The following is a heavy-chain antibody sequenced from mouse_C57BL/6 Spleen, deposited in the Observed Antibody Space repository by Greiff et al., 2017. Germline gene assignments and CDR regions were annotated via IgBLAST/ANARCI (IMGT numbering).Heavy chain of an antibody. CDR3: TRYGSSSWFAY. CDR2: IDPETGGT. D-gene: IGHD1-1*01. J-gene: IGHJ3*01. CDR1: GYTFTDYE. V-gene: IGHV1-15*01. Sequence: VKLVESGAELVRPGASVTLSCKASGYTFTDYEMHWVKQTPVHGLEWIGAIDPETGGTAYNQKFKGKAILTADKSSSTAYMELRSLTSEDSAVYYCTRYGSSSWFAYWGQGTLVTVSA.